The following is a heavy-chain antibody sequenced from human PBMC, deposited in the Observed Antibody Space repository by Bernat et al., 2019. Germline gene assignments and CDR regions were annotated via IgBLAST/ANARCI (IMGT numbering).Heavy chain of an antibody. CDR2: INLDGSST. J-gene: IGHJ4*02. CDR1: GFTFSSYW. D-gene: IGHD6-19*01. Sequence: VQLVESGGGVVQPGGSLRLSCAASGFTFSSYWMHWVRQAPGKGLVWVSRINLDGSSTSYADSVKGRFTISRDNAKNTLYLQMNSLRAEDTAVYYCVRDSVAGRQDFDYWGQGTLVTVSS. CDR3: VRDSVAGRQDFDY. V-gene: IGHV3-74*01.